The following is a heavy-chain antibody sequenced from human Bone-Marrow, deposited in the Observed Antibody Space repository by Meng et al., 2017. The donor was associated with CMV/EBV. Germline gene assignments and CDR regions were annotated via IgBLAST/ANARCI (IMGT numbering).Heavy chain of an antibody. CDR2: VYYTGSS. D-gene: IGHD2-15*01. J-gene: IGHJ3*02. Sequence: ETLSLTCTISGVSMISSGHYWGWIRQPPGKGLEWIGSVYYTGSSHYNPSLKSRVTILVDTSKNQFSLKLSSLTAADTAMYYCARDPVGAASGAFDIWGQGTMVTVSS. CDR3: ARDPVGAASGAFDI. CDR1: GVSMISSGHY. V-gene: IGHV4-39*07.